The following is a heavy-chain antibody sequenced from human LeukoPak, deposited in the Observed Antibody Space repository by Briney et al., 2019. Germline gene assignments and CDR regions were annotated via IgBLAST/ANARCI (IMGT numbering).Heavy chain of an antibody. J-gene: IGHJ6*03. D-gene: IGHD5-18*01. CDR1: GFNFSSYG. CDR2: IRYDGSNK. Sequence: GGSLRLSCAASGFNFSSYGMPWVRQAPGKGLEWVAFIRYDGSNKYYADSVKGRFTISRDNSKNTLYLQMNSLRAEDTAVYYCAKVGLRWLRRNYYYYMDVWGKGTTVTVSS. V-gene: IGHV3-30*02. CDR3: AKVGLRWLRRNYYYYMDV.